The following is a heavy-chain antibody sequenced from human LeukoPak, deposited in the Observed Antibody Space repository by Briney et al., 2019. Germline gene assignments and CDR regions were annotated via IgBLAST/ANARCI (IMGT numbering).Heavy chain of an antibody. V-gene: IGHV3-15*01. CDR1: GFTFTNAW. CDR2: MKSKRDGRAT. Sequence: MSGGSLRLSCEASGFTFTNAWMNWVRQAPGKGPEWVGRMKSKRDGRATEYAAPVKGRFTISRDDLKNTVYLQMNSLKTEDTGVYYCTTALNFDILTGPYQPIAAFDIWGQGTLVTVSS. CDR3: TTALNFDILTGPYQPIAAFDI. J-gene: IGHJ3*02. D-gene: IGHD3-9*01.